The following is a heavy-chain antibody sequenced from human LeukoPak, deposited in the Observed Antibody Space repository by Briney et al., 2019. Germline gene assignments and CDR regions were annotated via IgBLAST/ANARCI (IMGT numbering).Heavy chain of an antibody. CDR3: AGAFGVLNPFDP. Sequence: SETLSLTCTVSGGSINSGGYYWSWIRQHPGKGLEWIGYIYYSGSTNYNPSLKSRVTISVDTSKSQFSLKLNSVTAADTAVYYCAGAFGVLNPFDPWGQGTLVTVSS. V-gene: IGHV4-31*03. CDR1: GGSINSGGYY. D-gene: IGHD3-3*01. J-gene: IGHJ5*02. CDR2: IYYSGST.